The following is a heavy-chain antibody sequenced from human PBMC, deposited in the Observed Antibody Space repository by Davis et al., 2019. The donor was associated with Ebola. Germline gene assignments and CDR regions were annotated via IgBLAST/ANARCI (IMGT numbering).Heavy chain of an antibody. CDR2: IDPSDSYT. CDR1: GYSFTSYW. Sequence: SCKGSGYSFTSYWISWVRQMPGKGLEWMGRIDPSDSYTNYSPSFQGHVTISADKSISTAYLQWSSLKASDTAMYYCARTTVTSYYYYGMDVWGQGTTVTVSS. CDR3: ARTTVTSYYYYGMDV. D-gene: IGHD4-17*01. J-gene: IGHJ6*02. V-gene: IGHV5-10-1*01.